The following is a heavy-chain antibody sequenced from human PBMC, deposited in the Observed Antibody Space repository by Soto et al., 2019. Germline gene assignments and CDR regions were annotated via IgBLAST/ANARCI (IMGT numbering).Heavy chain of an antibody. V-gene: IGHV1-3*01. Sequence: ASVKVSCKASGYTFTSYAMHWVRQAPGQRLEWMGWINAGNGNTKYSQKFQGRVTITRDTSASTAYMELRSLRSDDTAVYYCARDALRIAVAPGDYWGQGTLVTVSS. D-gene: IGHD6-19*01. CDR2: INAGNGNT. CDR3: ARDALRIAVAPGDY. J-gene: IGHJ4*02. CDR1: GYTFTSYA.